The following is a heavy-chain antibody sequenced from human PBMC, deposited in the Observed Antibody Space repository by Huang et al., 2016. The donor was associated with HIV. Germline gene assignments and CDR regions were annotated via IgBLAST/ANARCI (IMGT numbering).Heavy chain of an antibody. Sequence: ELQLVQSGAEVKKPGESLTIACKGSGYSFKNYWVAWVRQMPGKGLEWMAMRSPGDSSSSYSPSFQGQGSISADKSINTVYLHWGSLKASDTATYYCARPRRTEYGDPWDAFDIWGQGTMVTVSS. CDR3: ARPRRTEYGDPWDAFDI. V-gene: IGHV5-51*01. J-gene: IGHJ3*02. D-gene: IGHD4-17*01. CDR1: GYSFKNYW. CDR2: RSPGDSSS.